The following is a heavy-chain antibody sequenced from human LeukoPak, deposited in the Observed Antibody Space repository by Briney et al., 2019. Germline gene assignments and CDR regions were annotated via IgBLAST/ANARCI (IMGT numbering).Heavy chain of an antibody. CDR3: ATVIYCSGGSCFWRHWFDP. CDR2: ISAYNGNT. V-gene: IGHV1-18*01. D-gene: IGHD2-15*01. Sequence: EASVKVSCKASGYTFNSYGISWVRQAPGQGLEWMGWISAYNGNTNYAQNLQDRVTMTTDTSTSTAYMELRSLRSDDTAVYFCATVIYCSGGSCFWRHWFDPWGQGTLVTVSS. J-gene: IGHJ5*02. CDR1: GYTFNSYG.